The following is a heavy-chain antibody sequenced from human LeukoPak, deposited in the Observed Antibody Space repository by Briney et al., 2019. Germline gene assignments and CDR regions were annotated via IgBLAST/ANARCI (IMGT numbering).Heavy chain of an antibody. D-gene: IGHD3-22*01. J-gene: IGHJ4*02. CDR1: GGSISSYY. V-gene: IGHV4-59*01. Sequence: SETLSLTCTVSGGSISSYYWSWIRQPPGKGLEWIGYIYYSGSTNYNPSLKSRVTISVDTSKNQFSLKLSSVTAADTAVYYCARGRDSSGYYCDYWGQGTLVTVSS. CDR2: IYYSGST. CDR3: ARGRDSSGYYCDY.